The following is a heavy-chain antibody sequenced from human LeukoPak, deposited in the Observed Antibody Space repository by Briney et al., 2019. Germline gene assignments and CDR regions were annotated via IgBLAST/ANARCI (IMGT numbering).Heavy chain of an antibody. V-gene: IGHV1-69*05. J-gene: IGHJ4*02. CDR3: ARRRGYSYGSLDY. CDR2: IIPIFGTA. CDR1: GGTFSSYA. D-gene: IGHD5-18*01. Sequence: SVKVSCKASGGTFSSYAISWVRQAPGQGLEWMGRIIPIFGTANYAQKFQGRVTITTDESTSTAYMELSSLRSEDTAVYYCARRRGYSYGSLDYWGQGTLVTVSS.